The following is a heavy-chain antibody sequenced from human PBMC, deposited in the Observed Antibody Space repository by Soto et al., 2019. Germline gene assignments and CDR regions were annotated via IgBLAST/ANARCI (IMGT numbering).Heavy chain of an antibody. J-gene: IGHJ5*02. CDR3: ARAIFGSHDGSGYYPGDAEDP. D-gene: IGHD3-22*01. Sequence: QVQLVQSGAEVKKPGSSVKVSCKASAGTFSSYAISWVRQAPGQGLEWMGGIIPIFGTANYAQKFQGRVTITAEESTCTAYMELSSLRSEYTAVYYCARAIFGSHDGSGYYPGDAEDPLGQGTLVTVSA. V-gene: IGHV1-69*01. CDR1: AGTFSSYA. CDR2: IIPIFGTA.